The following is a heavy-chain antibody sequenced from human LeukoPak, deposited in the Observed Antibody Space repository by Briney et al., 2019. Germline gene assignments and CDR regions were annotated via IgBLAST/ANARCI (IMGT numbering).Heavy chain of an antibody. CDR2: ISSSGSTI. D-gene: IGHD6-19*01. CDR3: ASGLSYSSGWSLDY. Sequence: PGGSPRLSCAASGFTFSSYEMNWVRQAPGKGLEWVSYISSSGSTIYYADSVKGRFTISRDNAKNSLYLQMNSLRAEDTAVYYCASGLSYSSGWSLDYWGQGTLVTVSS. J-gene: IGHJ4*02. V-gene: IGHV3-48*03. CDR1: GFTFSSYE.